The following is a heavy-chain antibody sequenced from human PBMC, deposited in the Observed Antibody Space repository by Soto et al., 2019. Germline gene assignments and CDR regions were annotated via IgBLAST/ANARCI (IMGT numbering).Heavy chain of an antibody. J-gene: IGHJ4*02. CDR3: AVTPSGIAAADGRSFDY. CDR1: CGSISSGVYY. V-gene: IGHV4-31*03. Sequence: SETLSLTRTVSCGSISSGVYYWSWIRQHPGKGLEWIGYIYYSGSTYYNPSLKSRVTISVDTSKNQFSLKLSSVTAADTAVYYCAVTPSGIAAADGRSFDYWRQGTLVTAPQ. D-gene: IGHD6-13*01. CDR2: IYYSGST.